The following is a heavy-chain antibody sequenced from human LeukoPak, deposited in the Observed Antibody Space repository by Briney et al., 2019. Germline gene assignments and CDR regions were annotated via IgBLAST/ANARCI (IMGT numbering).Heavy chain of an antibody. J-gene: IGHJ4*02. CDR2: INPNSGGT. CDR1: GYTFTGYY. V-gene: IGHV1-2*06. CDR3: ARDLPSPGISVADDY. D-gene: IGHD6-19*01. Sequence: GASVKVSCTASGYTFTGYYMFWLRQAPGQGLEWMGRINPNSGGTNYAQKFQGRVTMTRDTSITTAYMELSSLSSDDTAVYYCARDLPSPGISVADDYWGQGTLVTVSS.